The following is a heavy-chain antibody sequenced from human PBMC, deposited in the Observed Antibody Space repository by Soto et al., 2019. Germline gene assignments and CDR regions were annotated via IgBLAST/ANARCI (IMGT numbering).Heavy chain of an antibody. Sequence: EVQLLESGGGLVQPGGSLRLSCAASGFTFSSYAMSWVRQAPGKGLEWVSAISGSGGSTYYADSVKGRFTISRDNSKNTLYLQINSLRAEDTAAYYCAKDYPPHSYSSGWSPYYYYGMDVWGQGNTVTVSS. V-gene: IGHV3-23*01. J-gene: IGHJ6*02. D-gene: IGHD6-19*01. CDR1: GFTFSSYA. CDR2: ISGSGGST. CDR3: AKDYPPHSYSSGWSPYYYYGMDV.